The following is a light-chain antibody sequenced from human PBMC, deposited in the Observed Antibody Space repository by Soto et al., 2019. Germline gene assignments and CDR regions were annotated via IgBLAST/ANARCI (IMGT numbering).Light chain of an antibody. CDR1: SSDVGGYNY. V-gene: IGLV2-14*01. J-gene: IGLJ1*01. CDR2: DVS. CDR3: SSYTSSSTRNSV. Sequence: QSALTQPASVSGSPGQSITISCTGTSSDVGGYNYVSWYQQHPGKAPKLMIYDVSNRPSGVSNRFSGSKSGNTASLTISGLHAEDEADDYCSSYTSSSTRNSVFGTGTKLTVL.